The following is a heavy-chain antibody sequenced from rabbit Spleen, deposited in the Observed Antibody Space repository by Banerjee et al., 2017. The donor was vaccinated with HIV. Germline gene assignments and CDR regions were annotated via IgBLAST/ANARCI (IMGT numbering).Heavy chain of an antibody. J-gene: IGHJ4*01. CDR1: GFSFSDRDV. V-gene: IGHV1S45*01. CDR2: INTTTGKP. Sequence: QEQLVESGGDLVQPGASLTLTCTASGFSFSDRDVMCWVRQAPGKGLEWIACINTTTGKPVYATWAKGRFTISTSSSTTVTLQMTSLTAADTATYFCARDLAGAIGWNFYLWGPGTLVTVS. D-gene: IGHD4-1*01. CDR3: ARDLAGAIGWNFYL.